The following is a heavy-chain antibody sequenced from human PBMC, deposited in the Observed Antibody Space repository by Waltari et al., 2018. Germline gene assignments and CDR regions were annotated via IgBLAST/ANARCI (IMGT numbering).Heavy chain of an antibody. CDR3: ARGSSSGWYGYFDY. V-gene: IGHV4-59*01. CDR2: TSDTGST. D-gene: IGHD6-13*01. CDR1: GGSIKTYY. Sequence: QVQLQESGPGLVKPSETLSLTCTVSGGSIKTYYWSWIRQPPGKGLEWIGYTSDTGSTNYNPPLKSRVTRSVDTSKNQFSLKLSSVTAADTAVYYCARGSSSGWYGYFDYWGQGTRVTVSS. J-gene: IGHJ4*02.